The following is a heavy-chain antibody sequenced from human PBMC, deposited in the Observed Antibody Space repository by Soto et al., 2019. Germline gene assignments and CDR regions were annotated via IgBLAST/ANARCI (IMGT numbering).Heavy chain of an antibody. CDR3: ARQGAAGKYYYYYYGMDV. J-gene: IGHJ6*02. CDR1: GGSISSSSYY. D-gene: IGHD6-13*01. V-gene: IGHV4-39*01. Sequence: SETLSLTCTVSGGSISSSSYYWGWIRQPPGKGLEWIGSIYYSGSTYYNPSLKSRVTISVDTSKNQFSLKLSSVTAADTAVYYCARQGAAGKYYYYYYGMDVWGQGTTVT. CDR2: IYYSGST.